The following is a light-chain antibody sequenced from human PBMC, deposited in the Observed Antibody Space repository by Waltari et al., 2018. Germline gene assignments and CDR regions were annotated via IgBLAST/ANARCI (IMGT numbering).Light chain of an antibody. CDR1: QSVSNN. J-gene: IGKJ1*01. CDR3: QQYNNGRWT. CDR2: GAS. Sequence: EIVVTHSPATLSVSPGESATLSCRASQSVSNNLPWYQQKPGQAPRLLIYGASTRATGIPARFSGSGSGTEFTLTISSLQSEDFAVYYCQQYNNGRWTFGQGTKVEIK. V-gene: IGKV3-15*01.